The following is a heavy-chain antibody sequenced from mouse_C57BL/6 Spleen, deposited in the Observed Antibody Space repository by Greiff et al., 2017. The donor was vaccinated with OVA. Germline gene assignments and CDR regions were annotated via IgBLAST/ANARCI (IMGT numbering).Heavy chain of an antibody. D-gene: IGHD1-1*02. CDR3: ARGGLGNYFDY. J-gene: IGHJ2*01. CDR1: GFTFSDSG. V-gene: IGHV5-17*01. Sequence: EVKVVESGGGLVKPGGSLKLSCAASGFTFSDSGMHWVRQAPEKGLEWVAYISRGSSTIYYADTVKGRFTISRDNAKNTLFLQMTRLRSEDTAMYYCARGGLGNYFDYWGQGTTLTVSS. CDR2: ISRGSSTI.